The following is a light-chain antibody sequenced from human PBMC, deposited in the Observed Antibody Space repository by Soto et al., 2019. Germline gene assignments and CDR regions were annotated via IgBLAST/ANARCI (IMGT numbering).Light chain of an antibody. V-gene: IGLV2-14*01. CDR1: SSDVGNYKY. CDR3: FSYTSSGTYV. J-gene: IGLJ1*01. Sequence: QSALTQPRSVSGSPGQSVTISCTGTSSDVGNYKYVSWYQQHSGKAPKLMIYEVSNRPSGVSNRFSGSKSGNTASLTISGLQAEDETDYYCFSYTSSGTYVFGTGTKVTVL. CDR2: EVS.